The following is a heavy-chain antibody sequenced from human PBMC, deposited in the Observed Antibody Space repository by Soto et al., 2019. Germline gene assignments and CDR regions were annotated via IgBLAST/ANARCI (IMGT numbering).Heavy chain of an antibody. CDR2: FYYTGRT. V-gene: IGHV4-59*01. CDR1: GGSITGYY. D-gene: IGHD2-2*02. Sequence: PSETLSLTCNVSGGSITGYYWSWFRQPPGEGREWIGYFYYTGRTDYNPSLKSRVTISADTSKSHVSLKLSSVTAADTAMYYCARDLGYTSSSDAFDIWGPGTEVTVSS. CDR3: ARDLGYTSSSDAFDI. J-gene: IGHJ3*02.